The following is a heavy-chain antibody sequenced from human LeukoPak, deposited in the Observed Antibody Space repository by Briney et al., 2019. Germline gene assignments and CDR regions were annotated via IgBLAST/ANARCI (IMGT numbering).Heavy chain of an antibody. V-gene: IGHV4-4*07. CDR1: GVSISSYY. CDR2: IYTSGST. CDR3: ARDKLFVAFDI. Sequence: PSETLSLTCTVSGVSISSYYWSWVRQPAGKGMEWLGRIYTSGSTNYNPSLKSRVTMSVDTSKNQFSLKLSSVTAADTAVYYCARDKLFVAFDIWGQGTMVTVSS. J-gene: IGHJ3*02. D-gene: IGHD2-21*01.